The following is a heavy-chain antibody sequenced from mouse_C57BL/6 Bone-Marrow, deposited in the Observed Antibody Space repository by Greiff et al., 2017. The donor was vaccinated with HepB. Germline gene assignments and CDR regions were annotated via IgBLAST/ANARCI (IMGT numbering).Heavy chain of an antibody. J-gene: IGHJ1*03. CDR2: IDPANGNT. CDR1: GFNIKNTY. Sequence: EVQLQQSVAELVRPGASVKLSCTASGFNIKNTYMHWVKQRPEQGLEWIGRIDPANGNTKYAPKFQGKATITADTSSNTAYLQLSRLTSEDTAIYYCAPGSYGSSLYWYFDVWGTGTTVTVSS. V-gene: IGHV14-3*01. CDR3: APGSYGSSLYWYFDV. D-gene: IGHD1-1*01.